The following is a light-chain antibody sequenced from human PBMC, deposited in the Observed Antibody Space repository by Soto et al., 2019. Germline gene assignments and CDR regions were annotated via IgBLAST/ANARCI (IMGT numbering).Light chain of an antibody. V-gene: IGKV3-15*01. Sequence: EAVMTQSPATLSVSPGERATLSCRATQSVNINLAWYQQKPGQAPRLLIYGASTRATGIPARFSSSGSGTEFTLTISSLQSEDVAVYYCQQYNYWPRTFGQGTKVEIK. J-gene: IGKJ1*01. CDR3: QQYNYWPRT. CDR1: QSVNIN. CDR2: GAS.